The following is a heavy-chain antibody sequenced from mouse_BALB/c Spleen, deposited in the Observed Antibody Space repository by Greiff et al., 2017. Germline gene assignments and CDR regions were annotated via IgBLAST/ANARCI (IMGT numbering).Heavy chain of an antibody. V-gene: IGHV2-6-7*01. CDR3: AREEVRRDYAMDY. CDR1: GFSLTGYG. Sequence: QVQLQQSGPGLVAPSQSLSITCTVSGFSLTGYGVNWVRQPPGKGLEWLGMIWGDGSTDYNSALKSRLSISKDNSKSQVFLKMNSLQTDDTARYYCAREEVRRDYAMDYWGQGTSVTVSS. J-gene: IGHJ4*01. D-gene: IGHD2-14*01. CDR2: IWGDGST.